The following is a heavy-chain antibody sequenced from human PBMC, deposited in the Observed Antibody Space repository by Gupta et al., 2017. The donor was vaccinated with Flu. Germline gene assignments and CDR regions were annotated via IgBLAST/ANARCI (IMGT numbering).Heavy chain of an antibody. CDR2: ISYDGGKK. CDR1: GFTFSSYG. CDR3: AKDLDPYDFWSADIDY. J-gene: IGHJ4*02. D-gene: IGHD3-3*01. V-gene: IGHV3-30*18. Sequence: QVQLVESGGGVVQPGRSLRLSCAAAGFTFSSYGMHWVRQAPGKGLEWVAFISYDGGKKYSADSVKGRFTISRDNSKNTLYFQMNSLRPGDTAVYYCAKDLDPYDFWSADIDYWGQGTLVTVSS.